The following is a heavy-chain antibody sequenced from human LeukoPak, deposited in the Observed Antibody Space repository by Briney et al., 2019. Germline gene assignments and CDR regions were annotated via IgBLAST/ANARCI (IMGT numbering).Heavy chain of an antibody. V-gene: IGHV1-2*06. CDR3: ARISIAAAGTDY. CDR1: GYTFTGYY. Sequence: ASVKVSCKASGYTFTGYYMRWVRQAPGQGLEWMGRINPNSGGTNYAQKFQGRVTMTRDTSISTAYMELSRLRSDDTAVYYCARISIAAAGTDYWGQGTLVIVSS. J-gene: IGHJ4*02. D-gene: IGHD6-13*01. CDR2: INPNSGGT.